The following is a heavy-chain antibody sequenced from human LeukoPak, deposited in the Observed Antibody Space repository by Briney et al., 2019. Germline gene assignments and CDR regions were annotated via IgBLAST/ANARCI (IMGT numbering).Heavy chain of an antibody. J-gene: IGHJ4*02. D-gene: IGHD5-18*01. CDR1: GFTFSSYG. V-gene: IGHV3-7*01. CDR3: ARDLAYSRLDY. Sequence: GRSLRLSCAASGFTFSSYGMHWVRQAPGKGLEWVANIKQDGSEKYYVDSVKGRFTISRDSAKNSLYLQMNSLRVEDTAFYYCARDLAYSRLDYWGQGMLVTVSS. CDR2: IKQDGSEK.